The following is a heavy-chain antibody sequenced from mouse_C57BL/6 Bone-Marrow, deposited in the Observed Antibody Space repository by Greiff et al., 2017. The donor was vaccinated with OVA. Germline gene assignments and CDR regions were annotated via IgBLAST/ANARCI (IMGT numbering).Heavy chain of an antibody. CDR1: GFTFRDYG. CDR2: ISSGSSTI. D-gene: IGHD1-1*01. V-gene: IGHV5-17*01. J-gene: IGHJ1*03. CDR3: ARDGSSYWYFDV. Sequence: EVKLVESGGGLVKPGGSLKLSCAASGFTFRDYGMHWVRQAPEKGLEWVAYISSGSSTIYYADTVKGRFTISRDNAKNTLFLQMTSLRSEDTAMYYCARDGSSYWYFDVWGTGTTVTVSS.